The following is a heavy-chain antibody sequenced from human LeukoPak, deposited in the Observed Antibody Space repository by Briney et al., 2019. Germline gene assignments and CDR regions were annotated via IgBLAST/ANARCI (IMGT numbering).Heavy chain of an antibody. D-gene: IGHD3-10*01. V-gene: IGHV3-23*01. CDR2: ISSGGGST. J-gene: IGHJ3*02. CDR3: ARGLLWFGELLNAFDI. Sequence: GGSLRLSCSASGFILDTYAMNWVRQAPGKGLERVSSISSGGGSTSYADSVKGRFTISRDNSKNTLYLQMNSLRAEDTAVYYCARGLLWFGELLNAFDIWGQGTMVTVSS. CDR1: GFILDTYA.